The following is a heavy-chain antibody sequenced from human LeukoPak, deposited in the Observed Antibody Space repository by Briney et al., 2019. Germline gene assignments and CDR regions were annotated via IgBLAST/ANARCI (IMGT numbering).Heavy chain of an antibody. CDR2: ILYDGSNK. CDR3: ARDRHDYGFDY. D-gene: IGHD4-17*01. Sequence: GGSLRLSCAASGFTFSKYTVHWVRQAPGRGLEWVAVILYDGSNKYYADSVMGRFTISRDNSKNTLYLQMNSLRAEDTAVYYCARDRHDYGFDYWGQGTLVTVSS. J-gene: IGHJ4*02. V-gene: IGHV3-30-3*01. CDR1: GFTFSKYT.